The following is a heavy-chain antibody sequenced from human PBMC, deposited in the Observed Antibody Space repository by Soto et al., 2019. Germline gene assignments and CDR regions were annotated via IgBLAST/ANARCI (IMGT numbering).Heavy chain of an antibody. Sequence: GGSLRLSCAASGFTVSSNYMSWVRQAPGKGLEWVSVIYSGGSTYYADSVKGRFTISRDNSKNTLYLQMNSLRAEDTAVYYCARVSACRSSGWYNCENGGQETLVAISS. CDR3: ARVSACRSSGWYNCEN. CDR1: GFTVSSNY. CDR2: IYSGGST. D-gene: IGHD6-19*01. J-gene: IGHJ4*02. V-gene: IGHV3-53*01.